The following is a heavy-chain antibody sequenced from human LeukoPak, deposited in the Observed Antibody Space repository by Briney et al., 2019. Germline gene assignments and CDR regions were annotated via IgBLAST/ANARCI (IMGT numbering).Heavy chain of an antibody. D-gene: IGHD3-10*01. J-gene: IGHJ4*02. Sequence: PSETLSLTCTVSGGSISSSSYYWGWIRQPPGKGLEWIGSIYYSGSTYYNPSLKSRVTISVDTSKNQFSLKLSSVTAADTAVYYCARSRYGSGKNFDYWGQGTLVTVSS. V-gene: IGHV4-39*07. CDR2: IYYSGST. CDR3: ARSRYGSGKNFDY. CDR1: GGSISSSSYY.